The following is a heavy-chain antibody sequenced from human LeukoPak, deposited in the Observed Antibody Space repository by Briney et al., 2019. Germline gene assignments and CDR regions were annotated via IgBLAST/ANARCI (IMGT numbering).Heavy chain of an antibody. V-gene: IGHV3-23*01. CDR3: AKIVVPAAIGTDAFDI. D-gene: IGHD2-2*01. CDR1: GFTVSSNY. CDR2: ISGSGGST. Sequence: GGSLRLSCAASGFTVSSNYMSWVRQAPGKGLEWVSAISGSGGSTYCADSVKGRFTISRDNSKNTLYLQMNSLRAEDTAVYYCAKIVVPAAIGTDAFDIWGQGTMVTVSS. J-gene: IGHJ3*02.